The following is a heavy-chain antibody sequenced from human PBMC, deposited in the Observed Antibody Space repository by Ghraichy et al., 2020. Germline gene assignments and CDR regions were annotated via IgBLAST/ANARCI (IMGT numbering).Heavy chain of an antibody. V-gene: IGHV3-7*01. CDR3: ARDHKSMGGLI. CDR1: GFTFSSYW. Sequence: GGSLRLSCAASGFTFSSYWMSWVRQAPGKGLEWVANIKRDGSEKYYVDSVKGRFTVSRDNAKNSLYLQMNSLRAEDAAVYYCARDHKSMGGLIWGQGTMDTVSS. D-gene: IGHD2/OR15-2a*01. CDR2: IKRDGSEK. J-gene: IGHJ3*02.